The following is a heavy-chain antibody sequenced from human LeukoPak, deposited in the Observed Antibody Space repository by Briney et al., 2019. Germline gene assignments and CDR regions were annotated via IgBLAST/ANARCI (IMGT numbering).Heavy chain of an antibody. D-gene: IGHD6-19*01. Sequence: VASVEVSCKASGYTFNNYDMHWVRQAPGQGLEWMGWISAYNGNTNYPQKFQGRVTLTTDAFTETAYMEVGSLRFDDTAVYYCARFTSVAAPDYWGQGTLVTVSS. CDR1: GYTFNNYD. J-gene: IGHJ4*02. CDR2: ISAYNGNT. CDR3: ARFTSVAAPDY. V-gene: IGHV1-18*04.